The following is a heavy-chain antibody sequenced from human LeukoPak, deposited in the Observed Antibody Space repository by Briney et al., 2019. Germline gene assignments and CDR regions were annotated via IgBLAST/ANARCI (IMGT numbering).Heavy chain of an antibody. Sequence: SETLSLTCTVSGGSISSYYWSWIRQPPGKGLEWIGYIYYSGSTNYNPSLKSRVTMSVDTSKNQFSLKLSSVTAADTAVYYCARGLRTAAGIIDYWGQGTLVTVSS. V-gene: IGHV4-59*01. CDR3: ARGLRTAAGIIDY. CDR2: IYYSGST. D-gene: IGHD6-13*01. CDR1: GGSISSYY. J-gene: IGHJ4*02.